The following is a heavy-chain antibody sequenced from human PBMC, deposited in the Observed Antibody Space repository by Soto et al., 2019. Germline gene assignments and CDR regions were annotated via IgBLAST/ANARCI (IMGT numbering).Heavy chain of an antibody. CDR1: GYSFTSYW. D-gene: IGHD6-13*01. V-gene: IGHV5-51*01. CDR2: IYPGDSDT. Sequence: GESLKISCKGSGYSFTSYWIGWVRQMPGKGLEWMGIIYPGDSDTRYSPSFQGQVTISADKSISTAYLQWSSLKASDTAMYYCARDFSIAAAGFVSYYYYGMDVWGQGTTVTVSS. J-gene: IGHJ6*02. CDR3: ARDFSIAAAGFVSYYYYGMDV.